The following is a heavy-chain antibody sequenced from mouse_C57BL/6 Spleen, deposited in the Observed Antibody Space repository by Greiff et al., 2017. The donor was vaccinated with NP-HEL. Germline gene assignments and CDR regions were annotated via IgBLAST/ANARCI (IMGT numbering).Heavy chain of an antibody. D-gene: IGHD1-1*01. CDR3: ADYYCSSYSWFAY. CDR1: GYAFSSSW. J-gene: IGHJ3*01. V-gene: IGHV1-82*01. CDR2: IYPGDGDT. Sequence: QVQLKQSGPELVKPGASVKISCKASGYAFSSSWMNWVKQRPGKGLEWIGRIYPGDGDTNYNGKFKGKATLTADKSSSTAYMQLSSLTSEDSAVYFCADYYCSSYSWFAYWGQGTLVTVSA.